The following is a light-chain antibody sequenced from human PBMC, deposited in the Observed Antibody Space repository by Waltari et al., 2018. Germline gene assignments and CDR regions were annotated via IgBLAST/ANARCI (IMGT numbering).Light chain of an antibody. CDR3: AAWDNSLSGWV. CDR2: RNE. CDR1: SSNIGNNY. Sequence: QSVLTQPPSASGTPGQRVTISCSGISSNIGNNYVFWYQQLPGTAPKLLFYRNEKRPAGVPDGFSGSKAGTAASLAIGGLRSEDEADYHCAAWDNSLSGWVFGEGTKLTVL. J-gene: IGLJ3*02. V-gene: IGLV1-47*01.